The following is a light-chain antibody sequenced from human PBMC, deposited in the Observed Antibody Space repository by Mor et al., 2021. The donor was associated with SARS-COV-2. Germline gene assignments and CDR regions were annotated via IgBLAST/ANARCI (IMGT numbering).Light chain of an antibody. J-gene: IGLJ3*02. Sequence: APKFLIFDVNQRSSGVPDRFSGSKSGNTASLTISELQAEDEANYYCCSYAGTYTWVFGGGTKLTVL. CDR3: CSYAGTYTWV. V-gene: IGLV2-11*01. CDR2: DVN.